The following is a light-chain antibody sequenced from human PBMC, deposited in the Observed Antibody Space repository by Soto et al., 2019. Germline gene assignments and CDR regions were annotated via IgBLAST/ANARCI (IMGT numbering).Light chain of an antibody. Sequence: EIVMTQSPATLSVSPGQRATLSCRASQSVSSNLAWYQQKPGQVPRLLIYGASTRATGIPARFSGSGSGTEFTLTISSLQSEEFAVYYYHHYNNWPPCTFGQGTKVEIK. CDR2: GAS. V-gene: IGKV3-15*01. J-gene: IGKJ1*01. CDR1: QSVSSN. CDR3: HHYNNWPPCT.